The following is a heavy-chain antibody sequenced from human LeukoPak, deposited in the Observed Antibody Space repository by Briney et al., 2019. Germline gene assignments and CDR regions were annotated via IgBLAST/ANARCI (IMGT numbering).Heavy chain of an antibody. CDR3: ARVVVTYGGYYYYGMDV. D-gene: IGHD3-22*01. V-gene: IGHV1-69*13. J-gene: IGHJ6*02. CDR1: GGTFSSYA. Sequence: SVKVSCKASGGTFSSYAISWVRQAPGQGLEWMGGIIPIFGTANYAQKFQGRVTITADESTSTAYMELSSRRSEDTAVYYCARVVVTYGGYYYYGMDVWGQGTTVTVS. CDR2: IIPIFGTA.